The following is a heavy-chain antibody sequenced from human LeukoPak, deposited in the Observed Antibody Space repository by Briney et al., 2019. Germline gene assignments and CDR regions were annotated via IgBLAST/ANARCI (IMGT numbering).Heavy chain of an antibody. D-gene: IGHD6-19*01. Sequence: GGSLRLSCAASGFTFSGCWMSWVRQAPGKGLEWVANIKQDGSEKYYVDSVKGRLTISRDNAKNSLYLQMNSLRAEDTAVYYCARAMQWLSSGGYYYYMDVWGKGTTVTVSS. V-gene: IGHV3-7*01. CDR3: ARAMQWLSSGGYYYYMDV. CDR1: GFTFSGCW. J-gene: IGHJ6*03. CDR2: IKQDGSEK.